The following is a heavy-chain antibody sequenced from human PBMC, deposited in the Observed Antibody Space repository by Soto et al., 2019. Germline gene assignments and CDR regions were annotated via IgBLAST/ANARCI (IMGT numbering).Heavy chain of an antibody. CDR1: GGSISSSSYY. J-gene: IGHJ4*02. V-gene: IGHV4-39*01. CDR2: IYYSGST. D-gene: IGHD1-26*01. CDR3: ARHLTAPSGLPDY. Sequence: QLQLQESGPGLVKPSETLSLTCTVSGGSISSSSYYWGWIRQPPGKGLEWIGSIYYSGSTYYNPSLKSRVTISVDTSKNQFSLKLSSVTAADTAVYYCARHLTAPSGLPDYWGQGTLVTVSS.